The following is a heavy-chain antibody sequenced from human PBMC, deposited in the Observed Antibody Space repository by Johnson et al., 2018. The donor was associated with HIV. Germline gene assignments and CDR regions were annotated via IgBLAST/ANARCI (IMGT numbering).Heavy chain of an antibody. V-gene: IGHV3-9*01. D-gene: IGHD5-24*01. CDR2: ISWNSGSI. J-gene: IGHJ3*02. Sequence: VQLVESGGGVVQPGRSLRLSCAASGFTFDDYAMHWVRQAPGKGLEWVSGISWNSGSIGYADSVKGRFTISRDNAKNSLYLQMNSLRAEDTALYYWAKVPGDGDNSAHRGGAFDIWGQGTMVTVSS. CDR1: GFTFDDYA. CDR3: AKVPGDGDNSAHRGGAFDI.